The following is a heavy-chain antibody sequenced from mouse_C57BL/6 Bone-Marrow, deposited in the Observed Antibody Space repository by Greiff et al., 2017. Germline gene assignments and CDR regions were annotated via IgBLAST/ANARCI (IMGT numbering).Heavy chain of an antibody. D-gene: IGHD2-2*01. Sequence: EVQLQQSGTVLARPGASVKMSCKTSGYTFTSYWMHWVKQRPGQGLEWIGAIYPGNSDTSYNQKFKGKAKLTAVTSASTAYMELSSLTNEDSAVYYCTPMVTTPGYFDYWGQGTTLTVSS. V-gene: IGHV1-5*01. CDR2: IYPGNSDT. J-gene: IGHJ2*01. CDR1: GYTFTSYW. CDR3: TPMVTTPGYFDY.